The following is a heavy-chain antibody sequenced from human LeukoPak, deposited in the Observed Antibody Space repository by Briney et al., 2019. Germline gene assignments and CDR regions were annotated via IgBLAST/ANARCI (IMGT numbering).Heavy chain of an antibody. CDR2: IYYSGST. V-gene: IGHV4-59*01. J-gene: IGHJ4*02. D-gene: IGHD5-24*01. CDR1: GGSISSYY. Sequence: KPSETLSLTCTVSGGSISSYYWSWIRQPPGKGLEWIGCIYYSGSTNYNPSLKSRVTISVDTSNNQFSLKLTSLTAPDTAVYYCARGRTGRTISFDYWGQGTLVTVSS. CDR3: ARGRTGRTISFDY.